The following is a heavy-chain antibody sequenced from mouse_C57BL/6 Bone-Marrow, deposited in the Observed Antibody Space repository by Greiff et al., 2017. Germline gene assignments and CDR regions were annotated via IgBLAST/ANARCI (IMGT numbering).Heavy chain of an antibody. CDR2: INPGSGGT. J-gene: IGHJ2*01. CDR3: ARRRPNWDFDY. V-gene: IGHV1-54*01. D-gene: IGHD4-1*01. Sequence: VKRVESGAELVRPGTSVKVSCKASGYAFTNYLIEWVKQRPGQGLEWIGVINPGSGGTNYNEKFKGKATLTADNSSSTAYMQLSSLTSEDSAVYFCARRRPNWDFDYWGQGTTLTVSS. CDR1: GYAFTNYL.